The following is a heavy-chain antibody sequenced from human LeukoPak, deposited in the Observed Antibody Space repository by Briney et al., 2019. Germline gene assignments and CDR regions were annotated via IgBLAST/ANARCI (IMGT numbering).Heavy chain of an antibody. J-gene: IGHJ4*02. V-gene: IGHV3-7*01. CDR3: ARYGYSHGLDC. D-gene: IGHD5-18*01. CDR1: GFNFNDYW. CDR2: IKYDGSEE. Sequence: PGRSLRLSCAASGFNFNDYWMGWVRLAQGKGLEWVANIKYDGSEEYSVDSVKGRFTITRDNAKNSLYLQMNSLRAEDTAVYYCARYGYSHGLDCWGQGTLVTVSS.